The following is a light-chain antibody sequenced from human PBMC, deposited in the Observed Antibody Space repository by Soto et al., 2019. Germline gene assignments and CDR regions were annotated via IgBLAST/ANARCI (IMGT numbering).Light chain of an antibody. CDR2: EVN. CDR1: GTDVGGFNF. V-gene: IGLV2-14*03. CDR3: SSYTSARTYV. Sequence: QSSLTQPASLSGSPGQSVTISCTGTGTDVGGFNFVSWYQQLPGEAPKLIIYEVNNRPSGISHRFSGSKSGNTASLTVSGLQAEDEANYYCSSYTSARTYVFGSGTKVTVL. J-gene: IGLJ1*01.